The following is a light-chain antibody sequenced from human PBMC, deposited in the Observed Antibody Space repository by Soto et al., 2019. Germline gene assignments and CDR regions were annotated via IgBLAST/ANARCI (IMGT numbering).Light chain of an antibody. CDR3: QQYNNYSGT. CDR2: DAS. J-gene: IGKJ1*01. CDR1: QSINTW. Sequence: EIQMTQSPPTLSASIGDRVTITCRASQSINTWLAWYQQKPGKAPKLLIYDASSLENGVPSRFSGSGSGTEFTLTISSLQPDDFATYYCQQYNNYSGTFGQGTKVEIK. V-gene: IGKV1-5*01.